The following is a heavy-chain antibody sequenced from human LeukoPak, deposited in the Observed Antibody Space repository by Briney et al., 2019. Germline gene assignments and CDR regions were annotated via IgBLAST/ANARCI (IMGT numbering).Heavy chain of an antibody. Sequence: GGSLRLSCAASGFTFSSYALSWVRQAPGKGLEWVSAISGSGGSTYYADSVKGRFTISRDNSKNTLYLQMNSLRAEDTAVYYCAKGSGVVVITINWFDPWGQGTLVPVSS. CDR2: ISGSGGST. V-gene: IGHV3-23*01. CDR1: GFTFSSYA. J-gene: IGHJ5*02. CDR3: AKGSGVVVITINWFDP. D-gene: IGHD3-22*01.